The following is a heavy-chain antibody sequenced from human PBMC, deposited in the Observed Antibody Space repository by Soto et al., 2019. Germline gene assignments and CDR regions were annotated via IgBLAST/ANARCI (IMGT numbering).Heavy chain of an antibody. CDR3: ARHYSGSYS. V-gene: IGHV3-30*03. CDR1: GFTFSSYG. Sequence: GGSLRLSCAASGFTFSSYGMHWVRQAPGKGLEWVAVISYDGSNKYYADSVKGRFTISRDNSKNTLYLQMNSLRAEDTAVYYCARHYSGSYSWGQGTLVTVSS. J-gene: IGHJ4*02. D-gene: IGHD1-26*01. CDR2: ISYDGSNK.